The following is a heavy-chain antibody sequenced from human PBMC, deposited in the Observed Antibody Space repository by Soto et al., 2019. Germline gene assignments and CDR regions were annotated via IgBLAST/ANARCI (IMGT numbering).Heavy chain of an antibody. CDR2: IYSGGST. V-gene: IGHV3-53*01. CDR3: ARDNGDFWSGYPRFGMDV. Sequence: PGGSLRLSCAASGFTVSSNYMSWVRQAPGKGLEWVSVIYSGGSTYYADSVKGRFTISRDNSKNTLYLQMNSLRAEDTAVYYCARDNGDFWSGYPRFGMDVWGQGTPVTVSS. CDR1: GFTVSSNY. J-gene: IGHJ6*02. D-gene: IGHD3-3*01.